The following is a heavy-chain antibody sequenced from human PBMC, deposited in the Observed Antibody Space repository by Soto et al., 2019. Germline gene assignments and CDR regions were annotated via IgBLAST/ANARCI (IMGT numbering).Heavy chain of an antibody. V-gene: IGHV3-13*05. CDR2: IGTAGDP. Sequence: VRSMRPSCAASGFSFSIYDMHWVRQATEKGLEWVSAIGTAGDPYYPGSVKGRFTISRENAKNALYLQMNSLRAGDTAVYYCARGGTMVRVVPAWGMDVWGQGTTVTVSS. CDR3: ARGGTMVRVVPAWGMDV. J-gene: IGHJ6*02. CDR1: GFSFSIYD. D-gene: IGHD3-10*01.